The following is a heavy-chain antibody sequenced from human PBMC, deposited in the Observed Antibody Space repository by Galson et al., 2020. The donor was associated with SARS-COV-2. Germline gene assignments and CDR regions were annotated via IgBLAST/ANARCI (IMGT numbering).Heavy chain of an antibody. V-gene: IGHV3-48*03. CDR3: ATGDVWFES. CDR1: GLTFSNTE. CDR2: ISMSGITI. Sequence: GGSLRLSCAASGLTFSNTEMNWVRQAPGKGLEWLSYISMSGITIYYADSVKGRFTISRDKAENSLYLQMNSLRAEDTGIYYCATGDVWFESWGQGTLVTVSS. J-gene: IGHJ5*01. D-gene: IGHD7-27*01.